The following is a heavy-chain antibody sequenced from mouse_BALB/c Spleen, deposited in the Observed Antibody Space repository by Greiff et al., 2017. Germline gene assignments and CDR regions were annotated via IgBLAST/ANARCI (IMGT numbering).Heavy chain of an antibody. Sequence: QVQLQQSGAELVRPGSSVKISCKASGYAFSSYWMNWVKQRPGQGLEWIEQIYPGDGDTNYNGKFKGKATLTADKSSSTAYMQLSSLTSEDSAVFFCAREGLRYVYAMDYWGQGTSVTVSS. J-gene: IGHJ4*01. CDR2: IYPGDGDT. D-gene: IGHD1-1*01. CDR1: GYAFSSYW. V-gene: IGHV1-80*01. CDR3: AREGLRYVYAMDY.